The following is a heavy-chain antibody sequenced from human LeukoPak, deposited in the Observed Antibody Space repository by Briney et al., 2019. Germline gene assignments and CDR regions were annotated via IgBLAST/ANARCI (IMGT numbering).Heavy chain of an antibody. CDR2: IYYSGST. CDR3: ASRPPDYGDLFDY. V-gene: IGHV4-39*02. Sequence: SETLSLTCTVSGGSLSSRNYYWGWIRQPPGKGLEWIGTIYYSGSTYYNPSLKSRVTISVDTSKNHFSLRLSSVTAADTAVYYCASRPPDYGDLFDYWGQGTLVTVSS. J-gene: IGHJ4*02. CDR1: GGSLSSRNYY. D-gene: IGHD4-17*01.